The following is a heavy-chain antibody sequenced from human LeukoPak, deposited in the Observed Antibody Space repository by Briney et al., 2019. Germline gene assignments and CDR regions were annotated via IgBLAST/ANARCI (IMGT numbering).Heavy chain of an antibody. CDR3: ARVHYDSSGYHLAFDY. J-gene: IGHJ4*02. D-gene: IGHD3-22*01. Sequence: PSETLSLTCTVSGGSISSYYWSWIRQPPGKGLEWIGYIYYSGSTNCNPSLKSRVTISVDTSKNQFSLKLSSVTAADTAVYYCARVHYDSSGYHLAFDYWGQGTLVTVSS. V-gene: IGHV4-59*01. CDR1: GGSISSYY. CDR2: IYYSGST.